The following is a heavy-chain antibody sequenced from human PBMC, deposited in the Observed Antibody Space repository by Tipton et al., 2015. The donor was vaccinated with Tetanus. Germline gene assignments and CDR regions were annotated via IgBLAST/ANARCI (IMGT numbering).Heavy chain of an antibody. CDR1: GGSINPYY. D-gene: IGHD3-3*01. CDR3: ARDSPYYDFWSGRIIADYYYYYGMDV. CDR2: INHSGST. J-gene: IGHJ6*02. Sequence: TLSLTCTVSGGSINPYYWSWIRQPPGKGLEWIGEINHSGSTNYNPSLKSRVTISVDTSKNQFSLKLSSVTAADTAVYYCARDSPYYDFWSGRIIADYYYYYGMDVWGQGTTVTVSS. V-gene: IGHV4-34*01.